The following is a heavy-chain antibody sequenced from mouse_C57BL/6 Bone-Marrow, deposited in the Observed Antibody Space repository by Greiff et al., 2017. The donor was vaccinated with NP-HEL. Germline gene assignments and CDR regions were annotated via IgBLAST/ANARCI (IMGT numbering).Heavy chain of an antibody. CDR2: IYPGDGDT. Sequence: QVHVKQSGAELVKPGASVKISCKASGYAFSSYWMNWVKQRPGKGLEWIGQIYPGDGDTNYNGKFKDKASMTADKSSSTASMQLSSLTSEDSAVYFCARGAYWGQGTLVTVSA. V-gene: IGHV1-80*01. J-gene: IGHJ3*01. CDR3: ARGAY. CDR1: GYAFSSYW.